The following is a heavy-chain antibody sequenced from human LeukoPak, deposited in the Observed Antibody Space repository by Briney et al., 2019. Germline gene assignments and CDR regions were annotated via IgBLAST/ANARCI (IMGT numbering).Heavy chain of an antibody. CDR2: IYPGDSDT. J-gene: IGHJ2*01. CDR3: ARRRSGYLDL. V-gene: IGHV5-51*01. Sequence: GESLKISCKGSGCTFSSYYIAWVRQMPGKGLEWMGIIYPGDSDTRYSPSFQGQVTISADKSISTAYLQWSSLKASDTAMYYCARRRSGYLDLWGRGTLVTVSS. CDR1: GCTFSSYY.